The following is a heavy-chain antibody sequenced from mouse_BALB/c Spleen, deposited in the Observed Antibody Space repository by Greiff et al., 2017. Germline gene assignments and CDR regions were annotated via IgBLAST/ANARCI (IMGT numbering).Heavy chain of an antibody. CDR1: GFTFSSFG. Sequence: EVMLVESGGGLVQPGGSRKLSCAASGFTFSSFGMHWVRQAPEKGLEWVAYISSGSSTIYYADTVKGRFTISRDNPKNTLFLQMTSLRSEDTAMYYCARSDRYEAWFAYWGQGTLVTVSA. CDR3: ARSDRYEAWFAY. V-gene: IGHV5-17*02. D-gene: IGHD2-14*01. CDR2: ISSGSSTI. J-gene: IGHJ3*01.